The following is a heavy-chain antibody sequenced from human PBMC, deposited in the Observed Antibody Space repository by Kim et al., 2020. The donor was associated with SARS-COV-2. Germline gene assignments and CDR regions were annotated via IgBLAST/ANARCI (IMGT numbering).Heavy chain of an antibody. CDR2: ISYDGSNK. V-gene: IGHV3-30-3*01. CDR1: GFTFSSYA. D-gene: IGHD3-3*01. CDR3: ARAPYYDFWSGYYIADPLYYYMDV. Sequence: GGSLRLSCAASGFTFSSYAMHWVRQAPGKGLEWVAVISYDGSNKYYADSVKGRFTISRDNSKNTLYLQMNSLRAEDTAVYYCARAPYYDFWSGYYIADPLYYYMDVWGKGTTVTVSS. J-gene: IGHJ6*03.